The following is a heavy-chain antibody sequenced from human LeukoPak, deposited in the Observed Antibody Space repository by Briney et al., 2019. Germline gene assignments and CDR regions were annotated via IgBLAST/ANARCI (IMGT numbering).Heavy chain of an antibody. CDR3: AKESRDGYNPQY. J-gene: IGHJ4*02. CDR1: GFTFSSYG. Sequence: QPGGSLRLSCAASGFTFSSYGTHWVRQAPGKGLEWVAFIRYDGSNKYYADSVKGRFTISRDNSKNTLYLQMNSLRAEDTAVYYCAKESRDGYNPQYWGQGTLVTVSS. D-gene: IGHD5-24*01. CDR2: IRYDGSNK. V-gene: IGHV3-30*02.